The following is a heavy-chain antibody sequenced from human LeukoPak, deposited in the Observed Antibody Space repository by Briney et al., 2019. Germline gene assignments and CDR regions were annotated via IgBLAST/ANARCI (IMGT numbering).Heavy chain of an antibody. D-gene: IGHD1-1*01. V-gene: IGHV1-69*01. J-gene: IGHJ4*02. CDR1: GGTFSSYA. Sequence: GASVKVSCKASGGTFSSYAISWVRQAPGQGLEWMGGIIPIFGTANYAQKFQGRVTITADESTSTAYMELSSLRSEDTDVYYCATQPPTGTTLGGEIGYWGQGTLVTVSS. CDR2: IIPIFGTA. CDR3: ATQPPTGTTLGGEIGY.